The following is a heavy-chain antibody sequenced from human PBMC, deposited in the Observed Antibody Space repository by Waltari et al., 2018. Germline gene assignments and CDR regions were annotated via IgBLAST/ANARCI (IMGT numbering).Heavy chain of an antibody. CDR2: INHSGST. CDR3: ARVGHCGGDCYIRRSLTGMDV. D-gene: IGHD2-21*01. CDR1: GGSFSGYY. J-gene: IGHJ6*04. Sequence: QVQLQQWGAGLLKPSETLSLTCAVYGGSFSGYYWSWIRQPPGKGLEWIGEINHSGSTNNDPSHKSRVTISVDTSKNQFSRKLSSVTAADTAVYYCARVGHCGGDCYIRRSLTGMDVWGKGTTVTISS. V-gene: IGHV4-34*01.